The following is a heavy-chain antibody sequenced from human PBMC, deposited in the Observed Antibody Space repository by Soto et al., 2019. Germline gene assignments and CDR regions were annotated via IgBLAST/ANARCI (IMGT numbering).Heavy chain of an antibody. Sequence: EVQLVESGGGLVQPGGSLRLSCAASGFTFRRYWMQWVRQAPGKGLVWVSWINSDGSSTSYADSVQGRFTISRDNAKNTLYLQMNSLRAEDTAVYYCASGGSSLNFDSWGQGTMVTVSS. CDR1: GFTFRRYW. CDR2: INSDGSST. CDR3: ASGGSSLNFDS. J-gene: IGHJ4*02. D-gene: IGHD6-6*01. V-gene: IGHV3-74*01.